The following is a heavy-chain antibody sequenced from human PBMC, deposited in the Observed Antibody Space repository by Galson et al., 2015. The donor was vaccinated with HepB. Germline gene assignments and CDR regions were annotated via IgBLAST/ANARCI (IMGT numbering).Heavy chain of an antibody. V-gene: IGHV3-66*02. CDR3: ARDQGDDYVNYYYYHGMDV. CDR1: EFTVSSNH. D-gene: IGHD4-17*01. CDR2: MYSGGDT. J-gene: IGHJ6*02. Sequence: SLRLSCAISEFTVSSNHMSWVRQVPGKGLEWVAIMYSGGDTSYADSVKGRITISRDNSKNTLYLQMNSLGPEDTAVYYCARDQGDDYVNYYYYHGMDVWGQVTTVTVSS.